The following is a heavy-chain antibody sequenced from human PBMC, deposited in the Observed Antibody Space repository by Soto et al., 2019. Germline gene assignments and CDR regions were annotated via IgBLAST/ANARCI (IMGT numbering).Heavy chain of an antibody. CDR3: AKTPIGYYYDSSGSYYGPHFDY. J-gene: IGHJ4*02. CDR2: ISGSGGST. V-gene: IGHV3-23*01. Sequence: GGSLRLSCAASGFTFSSYAMSWVRQAPGKGLECVSAISGSGGSTYYADSVKGRFTISRDNSKNTLYLQMNSLRAEDTAVYYCAKTPIGYYYDSSGSYYGPHFDYWGQGTLVTVSS. CDR1: GFTFSSYA. D-gene: IGHD3-22*01.